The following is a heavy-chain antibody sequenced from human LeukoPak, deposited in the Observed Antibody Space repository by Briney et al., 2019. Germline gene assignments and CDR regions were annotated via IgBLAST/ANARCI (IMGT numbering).Heavy chain of an antibody. V-gene: IGHV3-7*03. Sequence: GGSLRLSCAASGFTFSNYGMSWARQAPGKGLEWVASINHNGNVNYYVDSVKGRFTISRDNAKNSLYLQMSNLRAEDTAVYFCARGGGLDVWGQGATVTVSS. D-gene: IGHD3-16*01. CDR1: GFTFSNYG. CDR3: ARGGGLDV. J-gene: IGHJ6*02. CDR2: INHNGNVN.